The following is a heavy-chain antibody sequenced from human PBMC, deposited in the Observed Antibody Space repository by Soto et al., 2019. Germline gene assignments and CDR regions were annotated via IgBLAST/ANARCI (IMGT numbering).Heavy chain of an antibody. V-gene: IGHV3-30-3*01. D-gene: IGHD2-2*01. J-gene: IGHJ3*02. Sequence: GGSLRLSCAASGFTFSSYAMHWVRQAPGKGLEWVAVISYDGSNKYYADSVKGRFTISRDNSKNTLYLQMNTLRAEDTAVYYCASLRHCSSTSCYAGSHPSMHDYSNYRTPADAFDIWGQGTMVTVSS. CDR2: ISYDGSNK. CDR3: ASLRHCSSTSCYAGSHPSMHDYSNYRTPADAFDI. CDR1: GFTFSSYA.